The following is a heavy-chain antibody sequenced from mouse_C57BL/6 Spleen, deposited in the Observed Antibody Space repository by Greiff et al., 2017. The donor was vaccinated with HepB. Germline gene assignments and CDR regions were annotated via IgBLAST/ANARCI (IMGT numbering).Heavy chain of an antibody. V-gene: IGHV1-76*01. D-gene: IGHD2-1*01. CDR1: GYTFTDYY. CDR2: IYPGSGNT. CDR3: ARSDYGKGYYYAMDY. Sequence: VQLVESGAELVRPGASVKLSCKASGYTFTDYYINWVKQRPGQGLEWIARIYPGSGNTYYNEKFKGKATLTAEKSSSTAYMQLSSLTSEDSAVYFCARSDYGKGYYYAMDYWGQGTSVTVSS. J-gene: IGHJ4*01.